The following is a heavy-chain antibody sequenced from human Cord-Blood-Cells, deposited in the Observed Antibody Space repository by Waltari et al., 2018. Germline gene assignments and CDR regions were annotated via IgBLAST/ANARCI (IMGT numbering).Heavy chain of an antibody. J-gene: IGHJ4*02. D-gene: IGHD3-16*01. CDR3: ARDWKRWGVGFDY. CDR2: INPNSGGT. V-gene: IGHV1-2*06. Sequence: QVQLVQSGAEVKKPGASVKVSCKASGYTFTGYYMHWVRQAPGQGLEWMGRINPNSGGTNYAQKFQGRVTMTRDTSISTAYMELSRLRSDVTAVYYCARDWKRWGVGFDYWGQGTLVTVSS. CDR1: GYTFTGYY.